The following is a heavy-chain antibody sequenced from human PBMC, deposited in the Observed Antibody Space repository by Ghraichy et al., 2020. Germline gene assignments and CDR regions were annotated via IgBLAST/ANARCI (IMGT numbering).Heavy chain of an antibody. CDR1: GGSISNSNW. V-gene: IGHV4-4*02. CDR2: IYHTGST. Sequence: SETLSLTCTVSGGSISNSNWWSWVRQPPGKGLEWIGDIYHTGSTDFNPSLKSRVTISVDKSENHFSLKVTSVTAADTAVYYCARDMRYYGSGTYLLHGMDVWGQGTTVTVSS. J-gene: IGHJ6*02. CDR3: ARDMRYYGSGTYLLHGMDV. D-gene: IGHD3-10*01.